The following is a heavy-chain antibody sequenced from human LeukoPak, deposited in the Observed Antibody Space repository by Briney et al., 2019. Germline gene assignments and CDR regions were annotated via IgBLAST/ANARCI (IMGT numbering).Heavy chain of an antibody. V-gene: IGHV1-8*01. D-gene: IGHD3-22*01. J-gene: IGHJ4*02. CDR2: MNPNSGNT. CDR1: GYTFTSYD. Sequence: AASVKVSCKASGYTFTSYDINWARQATGQGLEWMGWMNPNSGNTGYAQKFQGRVTMTRNTSISTAYMELSSLRSEDTAVYYCARVPDYYDSSGYYSDYWGQGTLVTVSS. CDR3: ARVPDYYDSSGYYSDY.